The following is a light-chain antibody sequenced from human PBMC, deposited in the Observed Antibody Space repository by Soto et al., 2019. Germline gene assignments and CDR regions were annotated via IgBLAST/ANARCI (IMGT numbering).Light chain of an antibody. CDR2: TTN. CDR3: ISYTSDDVRYV. J-gene: IGLJ1*01. Sequence: QSVLTQPPSVSGAPGQRVIISCTGTTSNIGAGYGVHWYQQVPGAAPKLLIYTTNNRASGVPDRFSGSRSDTSASLTITGLQADDEADYYCISYTSDDVRYVFGTGTKLTVL. CDR1: TSNIGAGYG. V-gene: IGLV1-40*01.